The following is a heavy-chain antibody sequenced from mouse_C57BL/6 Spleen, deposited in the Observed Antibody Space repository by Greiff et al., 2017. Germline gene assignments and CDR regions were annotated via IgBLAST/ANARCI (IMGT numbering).Heavy chain of an antibody. Sequence: QVQLQQPGAELVKPGASVKLSCKASVYTFTSYWMHWVKQRPGQGLEWIGMIHPNSGSTNYNEKFKSKATLTVDKSSSTAYMQLSSLTSEDSAVYYCARDDYYAVGYWDQGASDTVSS. CDR2: IHPNSGST. CDR3: ARDDYYAVGY. CDR1: VYTFTSYW. V-gene: IGHV1-64*01. J-gene: IGHJ4*01.